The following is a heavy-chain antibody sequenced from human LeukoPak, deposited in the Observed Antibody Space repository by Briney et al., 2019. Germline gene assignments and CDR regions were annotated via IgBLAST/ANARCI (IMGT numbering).Heavy chain of an antibody. CDR3: ARDRLGAAHDAFDI. Sequence: GGSLRLSCAASGFTFSSYGMHWVRQAPGKGLEWVAFIRYDGSNKYYVDSVKGRFTISRDNSKNTLSLQMSSLRAEDTAVYFCARDRLGAAHDAFDIWGQGTMVTVSS. D-gene: IGHD1-26*01. CDR2: IRYDGSNK. J-gene: IGHJ3*02. V-gene: IGHV3-30*02. CDR1: GFTFSSYG.